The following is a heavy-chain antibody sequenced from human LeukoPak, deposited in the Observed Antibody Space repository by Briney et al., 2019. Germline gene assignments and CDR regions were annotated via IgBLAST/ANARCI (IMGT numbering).Heavy chain of an antibody. V-gene: IGHV1-8*03. CDR2: MNPNSGNT. D-gene: IGHD2-2*01. J-gene: IGHJ3*02. CDR3: ARFVFDCSSTSCYGHAFDI. CDR1: GYTFTSYG. Sequence: ASVKVSCKASGYTFTSYGISWVRQATGQGLEWMGWMNPNSGNTGYAQKFQGRVTITRNTSISTAYMELSSLRSEDTAVYYCARFVFDCSSTSCYGHAFDIWGQGTMVTVSS.